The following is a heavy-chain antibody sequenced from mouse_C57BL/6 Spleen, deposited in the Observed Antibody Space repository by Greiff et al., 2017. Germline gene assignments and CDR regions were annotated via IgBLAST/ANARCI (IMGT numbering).Heavy chain of an antibody. D-gene: IGHD1-1*01. CDR3: ARGALYYGSSPYAMDY. V-gene: IGHV1-26*01. CDR1: GYTFTDYY. CDR2: INPNNGGT. Sequence: VQLQQSGPELVKPGASVKISCKASGYTFTDYYMNWVKQSHGKSLEWIGDINPNNGGTSYNQKFKGKATLTVDKSSSTAYMELRSLTSEDSAVYYCARGALYYGSSPYAMDYWGQGTSVTVSS. J-gene: IGHJ4*01.